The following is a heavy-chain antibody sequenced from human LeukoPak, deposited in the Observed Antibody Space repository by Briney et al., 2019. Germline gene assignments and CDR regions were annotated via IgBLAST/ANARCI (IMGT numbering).Heavy chain of an antibody. J-gene: IGHJ4*02. CDR2: VSGSGGST. Sequence: GGSLRLSCAASGFTFSSYAMSWVRQAPGQGLEWVSGVSGSGGSTYYADSVKGRFTISRDNSKNKLYLQMNTLRAEDTAVYYCAKELDVVATITGNWGQGALVTVSS. CDR1: GFTFSSYA. V-gene: IGHV3-23*01. CDR3: AKELDVVATITGN. D-gene: IGHD5-12*01.